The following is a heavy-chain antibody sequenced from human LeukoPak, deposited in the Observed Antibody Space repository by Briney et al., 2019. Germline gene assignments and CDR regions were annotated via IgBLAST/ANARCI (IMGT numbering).Heavy chain of an antibody. CDR2: ISYDGSNK. J-gene: IGHJ4*02. V-gene: IGHV3-30-3*01. CDR3: ARDRSYYYDSSGYYSDY. CDR1: GFTFSSYA. Sequence: AGGSLRLSCAASGFTFSSYAMHWVRQAPGKGLEWVAVISYDGSNKYYADSVKGRFTISRDNSKNTLYLQMNSLRAEDTAVYYCARDRSYYYDSSGYYSDYWGQGTLVTVSS. D-gene: IGHD3-22*01.